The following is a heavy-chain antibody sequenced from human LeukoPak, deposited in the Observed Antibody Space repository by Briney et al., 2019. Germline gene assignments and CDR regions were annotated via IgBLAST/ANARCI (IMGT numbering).Heavy chain of an antibody. CDR2: IDWDDDK. CDR3: ARIRGTYCSSTTCSFEDF. CDR1: GFSFTNNGMC. J-gene: IGHJ4*02. D-gene: IGHD2-2*01. Sequence: SGPTLVNPTQTLTLTCTFSGFSFTNNGMCVTWIRQPPGKALEWLARIDWDDDKYSSASLKTRLTISKDTSKNQVVLTMTNMDPVDTATYYCARIRGTYCSSTTCSFEDFWGQGTLVTVSS. V-gene: IGHV2-70*11.